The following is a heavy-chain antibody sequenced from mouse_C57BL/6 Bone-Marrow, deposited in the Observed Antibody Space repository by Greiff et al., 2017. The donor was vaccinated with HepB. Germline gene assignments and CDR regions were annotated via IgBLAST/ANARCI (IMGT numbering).Heavy chain of an antibody. D-gene: IGHD2-5*01. J-gene: IGHJ2*01. CDR2: SRNKANDYTT. CDR3: ARDAGYSNL. Sequence: EVKLVDSGGGLVQSGRSLRLSCATSGFTFSDFYMEWVRQAPGKGLEWIAASRNKANDYTTEYSASVKGRFIVSRDTSQSILYLQMNALRAEDTAIYYCARDAGYSNLWGQGTTLTVSS. V-gene: IGHV7-1*01. CDR1: GFTFSDFY.